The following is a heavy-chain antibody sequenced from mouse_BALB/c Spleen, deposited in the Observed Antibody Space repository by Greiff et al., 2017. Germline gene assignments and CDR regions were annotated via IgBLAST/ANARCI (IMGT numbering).Heavy chain of an antibody. Sequence: VQLQQSGAELVRPGSSVKISCKASGYAFSSYWMNWVKQRPGQGLEWIGQIYPGDGDTNYNGKFKGKATLTADKSSSTAYMQLSSITSEDSAVYFCARYPGNYFDYWGQGTTLTVSS. CDR3: ARYPGNYFDY. V-gene: IGHV1-80*01. J-gene: IGHJ2*01. D-gene: IGHD1-1*02. CDR1: GYAFSSYW. CDR2: IYPGDGDT.